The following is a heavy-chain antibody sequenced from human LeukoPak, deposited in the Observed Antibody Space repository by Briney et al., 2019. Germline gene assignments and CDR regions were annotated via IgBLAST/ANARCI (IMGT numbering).Heavy chain of an antibody. J-gene: IGHJ4*02. CDR2: INPNSGGT. Sequence: ASVKASCKASGYTFTGYYMHWVRQAPGQGLEWMGWINPNSGGTNYAQKFQGRVTMTRDTSISTAYMELSRLRSDDTAVYYCASMGGGGYCSSTSCYTSDYWGQGTLVTVSS. CDR3: ASMGGGGYCSSTSCYTSDY. D-gene: IGHD2-2*02. CDR1: GYTFTGYY. V-gene: IGHV1-2*02.